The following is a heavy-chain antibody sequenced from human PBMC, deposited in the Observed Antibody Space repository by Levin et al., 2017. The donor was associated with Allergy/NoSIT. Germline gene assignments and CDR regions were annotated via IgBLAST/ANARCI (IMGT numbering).Heavy chain of an antibody. CDR3: AKRYYDSSGYPYYFDY. CDR2: ISGSGGST. Sequence: GGSLRLSCAASGFTFSSYAMSWVRQAPGKGLEWVSAISGSGGSTYYADSVKGRFTISRDNSKNTLYLQMNSLRAEDTAVYYCAKRYYDSSGYPYYFDYWGQGTLVTVSS. V-gene: IGHV3-23*01. D-gene: IGHD3-22*01. CDR1: GFTFSSYA. J-gene: IGHJ4*02.